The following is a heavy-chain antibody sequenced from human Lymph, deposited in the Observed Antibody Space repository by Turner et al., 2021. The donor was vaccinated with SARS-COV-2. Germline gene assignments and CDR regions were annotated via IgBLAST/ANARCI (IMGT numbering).Heavy chain of an antibody. Sequence: QVQLVESGGGVVQPGRSLRLSSAASGFTFSSFAMHWVRQAPGKGLEWVALISYDGGNKYYADSVKGRFTISRDNSKNTLYLHMNSLRAEDTAVYYCARGLSGNYYFFDYWGQGTLVTVSS. D-gene: IGHD1-26*01. J-gene: IGHJ4*02. CDR1: GFTFSSFA. V-gene: IGHV3-30-3*01. CDR2: ISYDGGNK. CDR3: ARGLSGNYYFFDY.